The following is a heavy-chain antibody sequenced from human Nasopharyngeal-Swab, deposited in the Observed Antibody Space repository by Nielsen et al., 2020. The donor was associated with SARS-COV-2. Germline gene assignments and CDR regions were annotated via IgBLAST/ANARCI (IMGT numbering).Heavy chain of an antibody. V-gene: IGHV3-30-3*01. Sequence: GESLKISCAASGFTFSSYAMHWVRQAPGKGLEWVAVISYDGSNKYYADPVKGRFTISRDNSKNTLYLQMNSLRAEDTAVYYCARTYSGSYWGAFDIWGQGTMVTVSS. CDR3: ARTYSGSYWGAFDI. CDR2: ISYDGSNK. D-gene: IGHD1-26*01. J-gene: IGHJ3*02. CDR1: GFTFSSYA.